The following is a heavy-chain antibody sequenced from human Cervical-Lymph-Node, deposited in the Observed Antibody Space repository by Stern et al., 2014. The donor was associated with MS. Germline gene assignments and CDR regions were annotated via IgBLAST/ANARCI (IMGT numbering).Heavy chain of an antibody. V-gene: IGHV2-5*01. D-gene: IGHD6-19*01. Sequence: QITLKESGPTLVKPTQTLTLTCSFSGFSLLVSGVGVGWLRQPPGKALEWIALVYSNDDKYYSPSLKSRLTISKDTSKNQVVLRMTNMDPVDTATYYCAHFNQCLAWSMDVWGQGTTVIVSS. CDR3: AHFNQCLAWSMDV. CDR1: GFSLLVSGVG. J-gene: IGHJ6*02. CDR2: VYSNDDK.